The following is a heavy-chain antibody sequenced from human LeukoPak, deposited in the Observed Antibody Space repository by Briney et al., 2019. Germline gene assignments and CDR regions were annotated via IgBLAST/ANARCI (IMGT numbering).Heavy chain of an antibody. CDR2: IYYSGSI. CDR1: GGSISSYY. V-gene: IGHV4-59*08. CDR3: ARYSGSYSGFDY. Sequence: PSETLSLTCTVSGGSISSYYWSWIRQPPGKGLEWIGYIYYSGSINYNPSLKSRVTISVDMSKNQFSLKLRSVTAADTAVYYCARYSGSYSGFDYWGQGTLVTVSS. J-gene: IGHJ4*02. D-gene: IGHD1-26*01.